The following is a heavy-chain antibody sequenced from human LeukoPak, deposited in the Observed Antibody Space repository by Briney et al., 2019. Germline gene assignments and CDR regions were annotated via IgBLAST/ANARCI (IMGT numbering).Heavy chain of an antibody. Sequence: GGSLRLSCAASRFTFSTYGMSWVRQAPGKGLEWVSSISGSGGSTNYADSVKGRFTISRDNSKNTLFLQMNSLRAEDTAVYYCAKLSLSGRSQSADYWGQGTLVTVSS. J-gene: IGHJ4*02. CDR2: ISGSGGST. V-gene: IGHV3-23*01. D-gene: IGHD3-10*01. CDR1: RFTFSTYG. CDR3: AKLSLSGRSQSADY.